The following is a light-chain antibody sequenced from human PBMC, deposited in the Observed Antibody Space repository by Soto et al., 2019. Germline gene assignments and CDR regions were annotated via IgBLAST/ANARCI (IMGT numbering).Light chain of an antibody. CDR2: GAS. J-gene: IGKJ1*01. V-gene: IGKV3-20*01. CDR3: QQYGDSSWA. CDR1: QGVNSNY. Sequence: ETVLTQSPGTLSLSPGERATLSCRASQGVNSNYLAWYQQKPGQAPRLLIYGASSRATGIPDRFSGSESGTDFTITVSRLEPEDSAVYYCQQYGDSSWAFGQGNKVEIK.